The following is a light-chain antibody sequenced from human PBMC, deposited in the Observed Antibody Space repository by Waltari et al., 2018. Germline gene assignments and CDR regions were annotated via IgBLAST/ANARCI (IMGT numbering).Light chain of an antibody. CDR1: QSVSIY. J-gene: IGKJ2*01. CDR3: QQRSNWYT. Sequence: EIVFTQSPATLSLSPGERATLSCRASQSVSIYLAWYQQKPGQSPRLLIYDASNRATGIPARFSGSGSGIDFTLTISSLEPEDFAVYYCQQRSNWYTFGQGTKLEIK. CDR2: DAS. V-gene: IGKV3-11*01.